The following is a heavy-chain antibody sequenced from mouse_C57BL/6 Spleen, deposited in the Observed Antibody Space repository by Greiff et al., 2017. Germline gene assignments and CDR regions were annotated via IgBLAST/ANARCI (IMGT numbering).Heavy chain of an antibody. CDR2: INPSSGYT. CDR1: GYTFTSYT. J-gene: IGHJ4*01. V-gene: IGHV1-4*01. D-gene: IGHD5-1*01. CDR3: ARNLPGYAMDY. Sequence: QVQLQQSGAELARPGASVKMSCKASGYTFTSYTMHWVQQRPGQGLEWIGYINPSSGYTKYNQKFKDKATLTADKSSSTAYMQLSSLTSEDSAVYYCARNLPGYAMDYWGQGTSVTVSS.